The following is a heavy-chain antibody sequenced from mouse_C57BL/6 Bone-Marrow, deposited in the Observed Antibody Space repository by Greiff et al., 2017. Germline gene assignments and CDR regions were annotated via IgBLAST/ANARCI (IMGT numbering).Heavy chain of an antibody. CDR2: ICIGNGYT. Sequence: EVQLQQSGAELVRPGSSVKMSCKTSGYTFTSYGINWVKQRPGQGLEWIGYICIGNGYTEYNEKFKGKVTMTSDTSTSTAYMQLSSLTYEDSAIYFCASGGYYLRLDYWGQGTSVTVSS. J-gene: IGHJ4*01. D-gene: IGHD2-3*01. V-gene: IGHV1-58*01. CDR1: GYTFTSYG. CDR3: ASGGYYLRLDY.